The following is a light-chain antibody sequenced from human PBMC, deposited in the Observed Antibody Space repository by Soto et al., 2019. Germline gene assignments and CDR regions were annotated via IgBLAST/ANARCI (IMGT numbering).Light chain of an antibody. Sequence: QSALTQPASVSGSAGQSITISCYGTMRDVGAYNLVSWYQQHPGTAPKLIIYEVRNRPSGISSRFSGSRSGNTASLTISGLQPEDEGYYYCSAYTARSTLVFGGGTKLTVL. V-gene: IGLV2-14*01. CDR3: SAYTARSTLV. CDR2: EVR. CDR1: MRDVGAYNL. J-gene: IGLJ3*02.